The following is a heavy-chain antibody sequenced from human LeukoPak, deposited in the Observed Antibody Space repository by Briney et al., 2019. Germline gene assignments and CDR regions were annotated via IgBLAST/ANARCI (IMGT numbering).Heavy chain of an antibody. CDR1: GYTFTGYY. CDR3: ASGAEVTGAWVRGYYYYYYMDV. D-gene: IGHD1-26*01. V-gene: IGHV1-69*13. J-gene: IGHJ6*03. Sequence: GASVKVSCKASGYTFTGYYMHWVRQAPGQGLEWMGWINPIFGTANYAQKFQGRVTITADESTSTAYMELSSLRSEDTAVYYCASGAEVTGAWVRGYYYYYYMDVWGKGTTVTISS. CDR2: INPIFGTA.